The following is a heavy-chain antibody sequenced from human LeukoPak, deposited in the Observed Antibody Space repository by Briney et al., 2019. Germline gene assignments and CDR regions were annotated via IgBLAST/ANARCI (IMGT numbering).Heavy chain of an antibody. J-gene: IGHJ4*02. CDR1: GFRFSSYW. V-gene: IGHV3-7*01. CDR3: AREYGSKWAYDY. Sequence: GGSLRLSCAASGFRFSSYWMTWVRQAPGKGPEWVANIKQDGIDKNYVDSVNGRFIISRDNTKNSLYLQMNSLRADDTAVYYCAREYGSKWAYDYWGQGTLVAVSS. D-gene: IGHD6-19*01. CDR2: IKQDGIDK.